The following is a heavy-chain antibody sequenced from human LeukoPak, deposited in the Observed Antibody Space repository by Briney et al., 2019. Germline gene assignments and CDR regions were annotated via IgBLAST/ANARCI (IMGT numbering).Heavy chain of an antibody. V-gene: IGHV3-23*01. CDR3: ARDIQLST. CDR1: GFTFSSYE. Sequence: GGSLRLSCAASGFTFSSYEMNWVRQAPGKGLEWVSLISFGGDSIYYADSVRGRFTISRDNSKDTLYLQMNSLRAEDTAIYYCARDIQLSTWGLGTMVTVSS. CDR2: ISFGGDSI. D-gene: IGHD5-24*01. J-gene: IGHJ3*01.